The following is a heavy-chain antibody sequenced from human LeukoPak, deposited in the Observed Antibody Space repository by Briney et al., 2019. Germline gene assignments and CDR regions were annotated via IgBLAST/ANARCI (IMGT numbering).Heavy chain of an antibody. CDR1: GGTFSSYA. CDR2: IIPIFGTA. V-gene: IGHV1-69*13. CDR3: ARVAYSYGVEIDY. J-gene: IGHJ4*02. D-gene: IGHD5-18*01. Sequence: ASVKVSCKASGGTFSSYAISWVRQAPGQGLEWMGGIIPIFGTANYAQKFQGRVTITADESTSTAYMELSSLRSEDTAVYYCARVAYSYGVEIDYWGQGTLVTVSS.